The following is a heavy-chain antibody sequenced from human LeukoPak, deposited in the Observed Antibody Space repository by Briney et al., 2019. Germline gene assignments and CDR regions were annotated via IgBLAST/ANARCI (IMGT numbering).Heavy chain of an antibody. Sequence: SGTLSLTCTVSGDSISSSYWSWIRQPPGKGLEWIANIYNSANTNYNPSLQSRGTISVDTSKAELSLQLTSVSAADTAVYYCARRFSSRSDGNGYYYGHDAFDVWGQGTLVTVSS. CDR1: GDSISSSY. CDR3: ARRFSSRSDGNGYYYGHDAFDV. J-gene: IGHJ3*01. CDR2: IYNSANT. V-gene: IGHV4-59*08. D-gene: IGHD3-22*01.